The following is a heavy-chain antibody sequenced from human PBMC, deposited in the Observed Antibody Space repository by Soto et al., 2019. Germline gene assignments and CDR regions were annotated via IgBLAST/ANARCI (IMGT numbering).Heavy chain of an antibody. CDR1: GFTFSDYY. CDR2: IGPSSSYT. Sequence: PGGSLRLSCAASGFTFSDYYMSWIRQAPGKGLEWVSYIGPSSSYTNYADSVKGRFTISRDNTKNSLYLQMNSLRAEDTAVYYCAKGLGSGMDVWGQGTTVTVSS. V-gene: IGHV3-11*05. CDR3: AKGLGSGMDV. J-gene: IGHJ6*02. D-gene: IGHD2-15*01.